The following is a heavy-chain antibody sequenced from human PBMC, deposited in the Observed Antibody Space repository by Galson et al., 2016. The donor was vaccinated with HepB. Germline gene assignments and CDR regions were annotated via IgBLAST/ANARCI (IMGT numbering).Heavy chain of an antibody. CDR3: ARASIVGATSGFDF. Sequence: SLRLSCAASGFTFSSYVMHWVRQAPGKGLEWVAIISYDGSNKYYADAVKGRFTISRDNSKNTLYLQMNSLRAEDTAVYSCARASIVGATSGFDFWGQGTLVTVSS. CDR1: GFTFSSYV. J-gene: IGHJ4*02. D-gene: IGHD1-26*01. V-gene: IGHV3-30*04. CDR2: ISYDGSNK.